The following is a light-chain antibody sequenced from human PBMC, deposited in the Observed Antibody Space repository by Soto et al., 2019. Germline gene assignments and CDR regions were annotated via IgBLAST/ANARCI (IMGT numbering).Light chain of an antibody. V-gene: IGKV1-5*03. CDR2: KAD. CDR3: QHYNNYLLT. CDR1: QPISSW. Sequence: DNQMTQSASTLSASVGVRVITACRASQPISSWVARYQQKPGKAPKLLIYKADRFECGGPSWFAGSGSGTEFTLTICCLQPDDFASYYCQHYNNYLLTVGAGTKVDSK. J-gene: IGKJ4*01.